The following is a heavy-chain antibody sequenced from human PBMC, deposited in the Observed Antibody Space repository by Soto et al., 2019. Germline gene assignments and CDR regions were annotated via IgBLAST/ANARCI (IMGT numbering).Heavy chain of an antibody. CDR1: GFTFSSYW. CDR2: IKQDGSEE. D-gene: IGHD6-13*01. Sequence: EVQLVESGGGLVQPGGSLRLSCVDSGFTFSSYWMSWVRQAPVKGLEWVGNIKQDGSEENYGASVKGRFTISRDNAKNVIYLQMNSLRAQDTAVYYCARIAASGRGWDVLGQGTTVVFSS. CDR3: ARIAASGRGWDV. J-gene: IGHJ6*02. V-gene: IGHV3-7*01.